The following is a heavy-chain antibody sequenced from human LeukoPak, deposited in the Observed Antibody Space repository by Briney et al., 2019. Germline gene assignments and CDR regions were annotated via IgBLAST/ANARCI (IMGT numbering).Heavy chain of an antibody. CDR2: ISSSGSTI. V-gene: IGHV3-11*01. CDR1: GFTFSDYH. D-gene: IGHD3-3*01. CDR3: ARDHYDFWSGSWVDY. J-gene: IGHJ4*02. Sequence: PGGSLRLSCAASGFTFSDYHMSWIRQAPGKGLEWVSYISSSGSTIYYADSVKGRFTISRDNAKNSLYLQMNSLRAEDTAVYYCARDHYDFWSGSWVDYWGQGTLVTVSS.